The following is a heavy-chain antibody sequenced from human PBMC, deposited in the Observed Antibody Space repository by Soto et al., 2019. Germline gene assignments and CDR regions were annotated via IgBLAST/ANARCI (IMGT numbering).Heavy chain of an antibody. CDR3: ARDLEDSSGYWLDY. J-gene: IGHJ4*02. CDR2: IGAYNGNT. D-gene: IGHD3-22*01. CDR1: GYTFTSYG. Sequence: ASVKVSCKASGYTFTSYGISWVRQAPGQGLEWMGWIGAYNGNTNYAQKLQGRVTMTTDTSTSTAYMELRSLRSDDTAVYYCARDLEDSSGYWLDYWGQGTLVTVSS. V-gene: IGHV1-18*01.